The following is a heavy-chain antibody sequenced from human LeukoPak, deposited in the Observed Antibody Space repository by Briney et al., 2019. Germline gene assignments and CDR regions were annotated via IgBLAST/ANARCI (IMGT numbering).Heavy chain of an antibody. J-gene: IGHJ4*02. CDR3: AKEPLRQLWQPGPYFDY. CDR1: GFTFSSYA. D-gene: IGHD5-18*01. Sequence: GGSLRLSCAASGFTFSSYAMSWVRQAPGKGLEWVSAISGSGGSTYYADSVKGRFTISRDNSKNTLYLQMTSLRAEDTAVYYCAKEPLRQLWQPGPYFDYWGQGTLVTVSS. V-gene: IGHV3-23*01. CDR2: ISGSGGST.